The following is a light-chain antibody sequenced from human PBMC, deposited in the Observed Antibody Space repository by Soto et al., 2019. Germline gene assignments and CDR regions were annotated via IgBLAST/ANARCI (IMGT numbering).Light chain of an antibody. CDR2: EVS. CDR3: TSYAGSNNYV. J-gene: IGLJ1*01. Sequence: QSALTQPPSASGSPGQSVTISCTGTSSDVGGYNYVSWYQQYPGKAPKLMIYEVSQRPSGVPDRFSGSKSGNTASLTVSGLQAEDEADYYCTSYAGSNNYVFGTGTKSPS. V-gene: IGLV2-8*01. CDR1: SSDVGGYNY.